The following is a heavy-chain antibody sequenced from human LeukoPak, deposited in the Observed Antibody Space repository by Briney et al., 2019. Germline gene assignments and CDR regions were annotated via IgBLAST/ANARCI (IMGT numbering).Heavy chain of an antibody. CDR3: ASKGYTYGNFDY. Sequence: SGTLSLTCAVSGGSISSTNWWSWVRQPPGKGLEWIGEIYLSGSTNYNPSLKSRVTISVDKSRNEFSLKLSSVTAADTAVYYCASKGYTYGNFDYWGQGTLVTVSA. D-gene: IGHD5-18*01. J-gene: IGHJ4*02. CDR2: IYLSGST. CDR1: GGSISSTNW. V-gene: IGHV4-4*02.